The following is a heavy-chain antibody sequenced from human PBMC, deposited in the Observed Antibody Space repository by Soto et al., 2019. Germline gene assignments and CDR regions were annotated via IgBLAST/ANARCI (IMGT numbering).Heavy chain of an antibody. Sequence: GGSLRLSCAASGFTFSSYAMSWVRQAPGKGLEWVSAISGSGGSTYYADSVKGRFTISRDNSKNTLYLQMNSLRAEDTAVYYCANLIGYCSGGSCYSYYYGMDVLGQGTTVTVSS. D-gene: IGHD2-15*01. J-gene: IGHJ6*02. V-gene: IGHV3-23*01. CDR2: ISGSGGST. CDR1: GFTFSSYA. CDR3: ANLIGYCSGGSCYSYYYGMDV.